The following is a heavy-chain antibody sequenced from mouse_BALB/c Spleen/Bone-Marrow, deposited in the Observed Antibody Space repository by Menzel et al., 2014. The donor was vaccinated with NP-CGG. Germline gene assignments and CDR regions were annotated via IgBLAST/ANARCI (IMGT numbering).Heavy chain of an antibody. D-gene: IGHD1-1*01. J-gene: IGHJ1*01. Sequence: EVMLVESGGGLVKPGGSLKLSCAASGFTFSDYYMYWVRQTPEKRLEWVATISDDGSYAYYPDSVEGQFTISRDNAKNNLYLQMSSLRSEDTAMYFCSRDYYGMYFDVWGAGTTVTVSS. CDR1: GFTFSDYY. CDR3: SRDYYGMYFDV. V-gene: IGHV5-4*02. CDR2: ISDDGSYA.